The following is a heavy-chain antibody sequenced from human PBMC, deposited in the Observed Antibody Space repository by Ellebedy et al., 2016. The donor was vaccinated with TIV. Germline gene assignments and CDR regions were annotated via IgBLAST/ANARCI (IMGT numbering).Heavy chain of an antibody. D-gene: IGHD6-19*01. CDR3: AGVPLGQWLPEFWYFDV. CDR2: IYYSGST. J-gene: IGHJ2*01. V-gene: IGHV4-39*01. Sequence: MPSETLSLTCTVSGGSISSSSYYWGWIRQPPGKGLEWIGSIYYSGSTYYNPSLKSRVTISVDTSKNQFSLELTSVTAADTAVYYCAGVPLGQWLPEFWYFDVWGRGTLVTVSS. CDR1: GGSISSSSYY.